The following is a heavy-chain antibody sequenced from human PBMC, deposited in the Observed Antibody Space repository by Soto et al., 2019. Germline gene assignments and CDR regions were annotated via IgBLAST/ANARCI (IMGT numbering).Heavy chain of an antibody. D-gene: IGHD5-18*01. V-gene: IGHV3-74*01. J-gene: IGHJ3*02. CDR2: INGDGSST. Sequence: GGSLRLSCAASGFTFSSYWMHWVRQAPGKGLVWVSRINGDGSSTSYADSVKGRFTISRDNAKNTLYLQMNSLRAEDTAVYYCARDRGSYGQDAFDIWGQGTMVTVSS. CDR3: ARDRGSYGQDAFDI. CDR1: GFTFSSYW.